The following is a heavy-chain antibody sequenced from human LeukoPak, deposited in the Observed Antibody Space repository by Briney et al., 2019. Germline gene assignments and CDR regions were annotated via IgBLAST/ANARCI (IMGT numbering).Heavy chain of an antibody. J-gene: IGHJ4*02. CDR3: TRIAYNRVYYFDY. CDR2: IYYSGTT. CDR1: GGSIISSSSD. D-gene: IGHD1-14*01. V-gene: IGHV4-39*01. Sequence: PSETLSLTWTVAGGSIISSSSDWGWIRQPPGKGLEWIGNIYYSGTTYFNASLKSRVTISVDTSKNQFSLKLTSVTAADTAVYYCTRIAYNRVYYFDYWGQGTLVTVSS.